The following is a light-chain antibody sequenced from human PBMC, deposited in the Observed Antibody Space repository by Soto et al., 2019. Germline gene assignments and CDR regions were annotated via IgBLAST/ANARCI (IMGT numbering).Light chain of an antibody. V-gene: IGLV2-14*01. CDR3: AAWDDSLNGWV. Sequence: QSALTQPASVSGSPGQSITISCTGTSSDVGGYNYVSWYQQHPGKAPKLMIYEVSNRPSGVPDRFSGSKSGTSASLAISGLQAEDEADYYCAAWDDSLNGWVFGGGTKLTVL. J-gene: IGLJ3*02. CDR2: EVS. CDR1: SSDVGGYNY.